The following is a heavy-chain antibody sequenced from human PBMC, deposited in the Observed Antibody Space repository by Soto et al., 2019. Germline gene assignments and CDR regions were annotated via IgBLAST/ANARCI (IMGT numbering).Heavy chain of an antibody. CDR1: GFTFSSYG. D-gene: IGHD3-10*01. V-gene: IGHV3-33*01. CDR2: IWYDGSNK. CDR3: AGGFEFGEYYFDY. J-gene: IGHJ4*02. Sequence: QVQLVESGGGVVQPGRSLRLSCAASGFTFSSYGMHWVRQAPGKGLEWVAVIWYDGSNKYYADSVKGRFTISRDNSKNTLYLQMNSLRAEDTAVYYCAGGFEFGEYYFDYWGQVTLVTVSS.